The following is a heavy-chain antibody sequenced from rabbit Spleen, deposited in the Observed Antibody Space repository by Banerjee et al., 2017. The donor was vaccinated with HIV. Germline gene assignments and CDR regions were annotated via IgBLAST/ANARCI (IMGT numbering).Heavy chain of an antibody. J-gene: IGHJ4*01. D-gene: IGHD4-2*01. V-gene: IGHV1S45*01. Sequence: QEQLVESGGGLVKPGASLTLTCKASGLDFSSSYWICWVRQAPGKGLEWIACIDVSKHGTTYYTGWAKGRFTISKTSSTPVALQVTSLTAADTATYFCARDAAGREDFNLWGPCTLVTVS. CDR3: ARDAAGREDFNL. CDR2: IDVSKHGTT. CDR1: GLDFSSSYW.